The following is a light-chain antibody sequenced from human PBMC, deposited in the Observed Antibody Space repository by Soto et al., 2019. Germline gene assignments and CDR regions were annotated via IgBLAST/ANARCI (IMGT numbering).Light chain of an antibody. Sequence: QSALTQPRSVSGSPGQSVTISCTGTSSDVGAYNFVYWYQQHPGKAPKLLIYGVSKRPSGVSDRFSGSKSGNTASMTISGLQAEDEADYYCCSYAGSYSWVFGGGTKVTVL. J-gene: IGLJ3*02. CDR1: SSDVGAYNF. V-gene: IGLV2-11*01. CDR2: GVS. CDR3: CSYAGSYSWV.